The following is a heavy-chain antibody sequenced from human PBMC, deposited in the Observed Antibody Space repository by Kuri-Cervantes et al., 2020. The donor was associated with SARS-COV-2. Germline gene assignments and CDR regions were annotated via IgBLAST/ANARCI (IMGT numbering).Heavy chain of an antibody. Sequence: SVKVSCKASGDTFRGYAVSWVRQAPGQGLEYMGGINPIFGSANYAQKFEGRVTITADESTTIVYMELSGLTSEDTAVYYCAIRQNWNVGENWFDPWGPGTLVTVS. D-gene: IGHD1-1*01. CDR1: GDTFRGYA. CDR2: INPIFGSA. CDR3: AIRQNWNVGENWFDP. V-gene: IGHV1-69*13. J-gene: IGHJ5*02.